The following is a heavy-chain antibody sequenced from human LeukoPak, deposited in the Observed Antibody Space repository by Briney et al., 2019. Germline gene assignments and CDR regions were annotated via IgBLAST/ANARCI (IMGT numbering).Heavy chain of an antibody. D-gene: IGHD6-13*01. CDR1: GFTFDDYA. V-gene: IGHV3-9*01. CDR3: AKGGSAVGTYYMDV. CDR2: ISWNSGSI. Sequence: GGSLRLSCAASGFTFDDYAMHWVRQAPGKGLEWVSGISWNSGSIGYADSVKGRLTISRDNAKNSLYLQMNSLRAEDTALYYCAKGGSAVGTYYMDVWGKGTTVTVSS. J-gene: IGHJ6*03.